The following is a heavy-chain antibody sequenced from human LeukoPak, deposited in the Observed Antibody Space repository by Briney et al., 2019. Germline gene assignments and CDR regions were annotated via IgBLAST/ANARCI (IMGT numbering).Heavy chain of an antibody. Sequence: SETLSLTCTVSGGSLTTYYWSWTRQPPGKGLEWIGYFYYSGGPNYNPSLKSRVTISADTSRNQFSLKLSSVTAADSAVYYCAKSLQGDYYYYGMDVWGQGTTVTVSS. V-gene: IGHV4-59*01. CDR2: FYYSGGP. CDR3: AKSLQGDYYYYGMDV. CDR1: GGSLTTYY. J-gene: IGHJ6*02.